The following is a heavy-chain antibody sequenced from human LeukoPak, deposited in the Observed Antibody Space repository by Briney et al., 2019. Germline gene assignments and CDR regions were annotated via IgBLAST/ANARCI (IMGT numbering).Heavy chain of an antibody. CDR1: GFTFSSYA. CDR2: ISYDGSNK. D-gene: IGHD1-26*01. CDR3: AKDPASGAPSLKWXLDYXWFDP. V-gene: IGHV3-30-3*01. Sequence: GSLRLSCAASGFTFSSYAMHWVRQAPGKGLEWVAVISYDGSNKYYADSVKGRFTISRDNSKNTLYLQMNSLRAEDTAVYYCAKDPASGAPSLKWXLDYXWFDPWGQGTLVT. J-gene: IGHJ5*02.